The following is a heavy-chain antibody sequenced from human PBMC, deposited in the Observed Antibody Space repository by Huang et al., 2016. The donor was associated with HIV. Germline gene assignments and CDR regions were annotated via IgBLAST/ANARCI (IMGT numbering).Heavy chain of an antibody. CDR3: AKEGDTGAALGY. V-gene: IGHV3-53*01. J-gene: IGHJ4*02. D-gene: IGHD2-8*02. CDR2: IDSGGTT. CDR1: GFTVSTND. Sequence: EVQLVESGGGLIQPGGSLRLSCAASGFTVSTNDMTWVRQAPGKGREWVSLIDSGGTTYDADSVKGRFTISRDDSENTLYLHMTSLRAGDTAVYYCAKEGDTGAALGYWGQGTLVTVS.